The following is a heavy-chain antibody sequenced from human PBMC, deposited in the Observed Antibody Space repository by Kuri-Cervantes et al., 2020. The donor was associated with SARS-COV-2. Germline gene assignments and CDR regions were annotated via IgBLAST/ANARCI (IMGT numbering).Heavy chain of an antibody. CDR2: VYPSGGT. CDR3: ARDSRSYYQVLLDHYYYSYMDV. CDR1: GGSISSYY. V-gene: IGHV4-4*07. D-gene: IGHD1-26*01. J-gene: IGHJ6*03. Sequence: GSLRLSCTVSGGSISSYYWSWIRQPAGKGLEWIGRVYPSGGTNNNPSLKRRVTMSVDTSKNQFSLKLTSVTAADTAVYYCARDSRSYYQVLLDHYYYSYMDVWGKGTTVTVSS.